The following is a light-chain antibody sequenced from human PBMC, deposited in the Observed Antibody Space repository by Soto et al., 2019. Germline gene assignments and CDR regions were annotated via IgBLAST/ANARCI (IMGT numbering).Light chain of an antibody. V-gene: IGKV3-15*01. CDR1: QSVSSN. CDR2: GAS. Sequence: EIVMTQSPATLSVSPGERATLSCRANQSVSSNLAWYQQKPGQAPRLLISGASTRATGIPDRFSGSGSGTEFTLTISSLQSEDFAVYYCQEYNSWPALTFGGGTKVEFK. J-gene: IGKJ4*01. CDR3: QEYNSWPALT.